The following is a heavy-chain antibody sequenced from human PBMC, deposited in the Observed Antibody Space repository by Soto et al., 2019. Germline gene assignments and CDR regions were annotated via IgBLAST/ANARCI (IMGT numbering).Heavy chain of an antibody. CDR1: GGSFSGYY. J-gene: IGHJ5*02. D-gene: IGHD6-13*01. CDR3: ARGRAEIAAAGNWFDP. Sequence: SETLSLTCAVYGGSFSGYYWSWIRQPPGKGLEWIGEINHSGSTNYNPSLKSRVTISVDTSKNQFSLKLSSVTAADTAVYYCARGRAEIAAAGNWFDPWGQGTLVTVSS. V-gene: IGHV4-34*01. CDR2: INHSGST.